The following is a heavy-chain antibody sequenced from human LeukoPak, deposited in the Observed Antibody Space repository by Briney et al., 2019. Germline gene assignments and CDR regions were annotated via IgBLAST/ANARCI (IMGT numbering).Heavy chain of an antibody. Sequence: SETLSLTCTVSGGSISNYFWSWVRQPPGKGLEWIGYISYNGYTNYNPSLKSRVTMSVDTSENQFSLRLNSVTAADTAVYYCARDRAPVNMLRGHPGGFDPWGQGTLVTVSS. CDR2: ISYNGYT. CDR3: ARDRAPVNMLRGHPGGFDP. V-gene: IGHV4-59*01. CDR1: GGSISNYF. D-gene: IGHD3-16*01. J-gene: IGHJ5*02.